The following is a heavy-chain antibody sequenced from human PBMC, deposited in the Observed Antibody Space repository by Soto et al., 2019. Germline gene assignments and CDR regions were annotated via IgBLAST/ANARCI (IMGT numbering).Heavy chain of an antibody. CDR1: GFTFSSYS. J-gene: IGHJ4*02. Sequence: PGGSLRLSCAASGFTFSSYSMNWVRQAPGKGLEWVSSISSSSGYTNYADSVKGRFTISRDNAKNSLYLQMDSLRAEDTAVYYCARYHHRYRRHDYIDYRGQGILVTVSS. D-gene: IGHD5-12*01. CDR2: ISSSSGYT. CDR3: ARYHHRYRRHDYIDY. V-gene: IGHV3-21*04.